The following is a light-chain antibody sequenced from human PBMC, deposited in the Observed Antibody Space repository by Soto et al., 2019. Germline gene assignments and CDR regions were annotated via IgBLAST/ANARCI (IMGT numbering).Light chain of an antibody. CDR3: QQSYSIPLT. CDR2: AAS. Sequence: DIQMTQSPSSLSASVGDRVIITCRASQTISSHLNWYQQKPGKAPNLLVYAASSLQSGVPSRFSGSGSGTDFTLTISSLQPEDFTTYYCQQSYSIPLTFGGGTKVDIK. CDR1: QTISSH. V-gene: IGKV1-39*01. J-gene: IGKJ4*01.